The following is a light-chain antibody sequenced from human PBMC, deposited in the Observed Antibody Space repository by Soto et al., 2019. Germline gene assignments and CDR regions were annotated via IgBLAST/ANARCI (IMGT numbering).Light chain of an antibody. CDR2: DAS. CDR1: QAVPNN. J-gene: IGKJ5*01. V-gene: IGKV3-11*01. CDR3: QQRNVWPPIT. Sequence: LTQSPSFLSASVGDRVTITCRPSQAVPNNMAWYQQKPGQAPRLVIFDASNRANGVPARFGGSGSGTDFTLTINSLEPEDFAVYYCQQRNVWPPITFGQGTRLEIK.